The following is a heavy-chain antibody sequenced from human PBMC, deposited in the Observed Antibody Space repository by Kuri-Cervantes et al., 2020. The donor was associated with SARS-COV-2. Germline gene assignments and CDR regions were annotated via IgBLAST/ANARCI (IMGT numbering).Heavy chain of an antibody. V-gene: IGHV1-69*06. Sequence: SVKVSCKASGGTFSSYTISWVRQAPGQGLEWMGGIIPIFGTANYAQKFQGRVTITADKSTSTAYMELSSLRSDDTAVYYCARDRVSSSLYDSYFDHWGQGTLVTVSS. J-gene: IGHJ4*02. CDR2: IIPIFGTA. CDR3: ARDRVSSSLYDSYFDH. D-gene: IGHD6-13*01. CDR1: GGTFSSYT.